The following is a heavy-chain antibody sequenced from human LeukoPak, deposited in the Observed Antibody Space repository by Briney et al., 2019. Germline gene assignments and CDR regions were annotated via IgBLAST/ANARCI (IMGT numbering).Heavy chain of an antibody. CDR2: IYHSGST. CDR1: GYSISSGYY. J-gene: IGHJ3*02. CDR3: ARDDILTGYYVANAFDI. V-gene: IGHV4-38-2*02. Sequence: SETLSLTCAVSGYSISSGYYWGWIRQPPGKGLEWIGSIYHSGSTYYNPSLKSRVTISVDTSKNQFSLKLSSVTAADTAVYYCARDDILTGYYVANAFDIWGQGTMVTVSS. D-gene: IGHD3-9*01.